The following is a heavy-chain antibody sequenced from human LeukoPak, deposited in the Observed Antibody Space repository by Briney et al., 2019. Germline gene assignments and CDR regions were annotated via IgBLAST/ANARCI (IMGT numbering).Heavy chain of an antibody. V-gene: IGHV3-23*01. CDR1: GFTFSSYW. Sequence: GGSLRLSCAASGFTFSSYWMHWVRQAPGKGLEWVSGISGSGDSTYYADSVKGRFTISRDNSKDTLYLQMNSLRDEDTAVFYCAKDRIFSNYGYYMDVWGKGTTVTVSS. J-gene: IGHJ6*03. CDR2: ISGSGDST. D-gene: IGHD2-15*01. CDR3: AKDRIFSNYGYYMDV.